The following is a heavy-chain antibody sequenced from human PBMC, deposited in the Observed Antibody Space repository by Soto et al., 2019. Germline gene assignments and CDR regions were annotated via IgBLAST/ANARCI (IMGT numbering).Heavy chain of an antibody. CDR2: ISAPGVGA. CDR3: AKDRRAVGNYGFYFEY. J-gene: IGHJ4*02. Sequence: RGSLRLLCTGSGFTFSSYAVTWVRQAAGKGLEWVALISAPGVGAYYADSVKGRFTISRDNSKNMVYLQMHSLRAEDSALYYCAKDRRAVGNYGFYFEYWGRGTPVTVSS. D-gene: IGHD1-26*01. CDR1: GFTFSSYA. V-gene: IGHV3-23*01.